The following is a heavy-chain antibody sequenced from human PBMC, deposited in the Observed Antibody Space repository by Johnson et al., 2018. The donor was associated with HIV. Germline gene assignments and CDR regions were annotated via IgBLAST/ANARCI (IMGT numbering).Heavy chain of an antibody. CDR1: GLTFSDYY. V-gene: IGHV3-11*04. CDR2: ISSSGSTI. J-gene: IGHJ3*01. Sequence: QMQLVESGGGLVKPGGSPRLSCAASGLTFSDYYMSWIRQAPGKGLEWVSYISSSGSTIYYAASVQCRFIISRDNDKKSLYLQMNSLRAEDTAVYYCATRDPTYRPGAFDLWGQGTMVTVSS. D-gene: IGHD1-14*01. CDR3: ATRDPTYRPGAFDL.